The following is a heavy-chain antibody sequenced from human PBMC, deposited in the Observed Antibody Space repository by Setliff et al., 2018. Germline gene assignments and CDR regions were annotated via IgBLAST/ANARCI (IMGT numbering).Heavy chain of an antibody. CDR1: RFTFSNYW. J-gene: IGHJ4*02. Sequence: GGSLRLSCAASRFTFSNYWMSWVRQAPGKGLEWVANIKEDGSEKYYVDSVKGRFTISRDNAKNSLYLQMNSLRAEDTAVYYCARVKIGYFDYWGQGTLVTVSS. CDR3: ARVKIGYFDY. V-gene: IGHV3-7*01. CDR2: IKEDGSEK.